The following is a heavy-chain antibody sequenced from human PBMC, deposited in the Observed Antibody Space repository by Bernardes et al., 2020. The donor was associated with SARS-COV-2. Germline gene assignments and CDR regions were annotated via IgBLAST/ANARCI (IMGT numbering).Heavy chain of an antibody. CDR3: ASTFDSSGSYYGAY. CDR1: GFIVSSNY. Sequence: GSLRLSCAVSGFIVSSNYMSWVRQAPGKGLDWVSVIYSGGVTYNADSVKGRFTISRDNSKNTLYLQMNSLRADDTAVYYCASTFDSSGSYYGAYWGQGTLVTVSS. V-gene: IGHV3-66*01. CDR2: IYSGGVT. J-gene: IGHJ4*02. D-gene: IGHD3-22*01.